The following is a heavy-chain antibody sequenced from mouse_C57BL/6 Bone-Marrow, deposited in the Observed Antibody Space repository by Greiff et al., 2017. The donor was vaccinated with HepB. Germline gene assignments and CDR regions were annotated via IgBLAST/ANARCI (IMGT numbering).Heavy chain of an antibody. J-gene: IGHJ3*01. D-gene: IGHD2-1*01. CDR1: GYTFTTYP. CDR3: ALYYGNWFAY. Sequence: QVQLKESGAELMKPGASVKLSCKASGYTFTTYPIEWMKQNHGKSLEWIGNFHPYNDDTKYNEKFKGKATLTVEKSSSTVYLELSRLTSDDSAVYYCALYYGNWFAYWGQGTLVTVSA. CDR2: FHPYNDDT. V-gene: IGHV1-47*01.